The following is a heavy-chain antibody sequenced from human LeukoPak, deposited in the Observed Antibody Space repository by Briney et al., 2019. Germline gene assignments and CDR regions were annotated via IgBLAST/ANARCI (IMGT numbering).Heavy chain of an antibody. Sequence: SQTLSLTCTLSGGSIINGDYYCSWIRQPPGKGLEWIGYIYDDGSTYYNPSLKSRVTISIDTSKNQFSLKLSSVTAADTAVYYCARFGNSYGLNWGQGTLVTVSS. D-gene: IGHD5-18*01. V-gene: IGHV4-30-4*01. CDR3: ARFGNSYGLN. CDR2: IYDDGST. J-gene: IGHJ4*02. CDR1: GGSIINGDYY.